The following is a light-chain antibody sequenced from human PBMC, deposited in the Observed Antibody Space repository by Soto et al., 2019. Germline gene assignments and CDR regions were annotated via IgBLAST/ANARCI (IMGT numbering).Light chain of an antibody. Sequence: SVLTQPPSASGTPGQRVTISCSGGSSNIGINTVNWYQQLPGTAPKVLIYTDNQRPSGVPDRFSGYKSGTSASLAINGLQSGHEADYYCGEWDESMNGYVFGPGTKRTVL. CDR3: GEWDESMNGYV. J-gene: IGLJ1*01. CDR1: SSNIGINT. V-gene: IGLV1-44*01. CDR2: TDN.